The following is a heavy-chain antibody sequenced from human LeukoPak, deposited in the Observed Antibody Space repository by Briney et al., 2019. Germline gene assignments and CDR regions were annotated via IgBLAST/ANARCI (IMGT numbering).Heavy chain of an antibody. J-gene: IGHJ4*02. CDR2: IRTTAEGAKYA. Sequence: GGSLRLSCATSGFSFTDYPMNWVRQAPGKGLEWISNIRTTAEGAKYAYYADSVKGRVTISRDDGKNTLYLHMNSLRDDDTAVYYCATDQRNAFDYWGQGILVTVSS. V-gene: IGHV3-48*02. D-gene: IGHD1-1*01. CDR1: GFSFTDYP. CDR3: ATDQRNAFDY.